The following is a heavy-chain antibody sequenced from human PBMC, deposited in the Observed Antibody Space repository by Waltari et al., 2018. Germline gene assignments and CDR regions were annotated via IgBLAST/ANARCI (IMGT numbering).Heavy chain of an antibody. CDR1: GFTFSSYG. J-gene: IGHJ6*02. V-gene: IGHV3-30*18. Sequence: QVQLVESGGGVVQPGRSLRLSCAASGFTFSSYGIHWVRPAPGKGLEWVAVISYDGSNKYYADSVKGRFTISRDNSKNTLYLQMNSLRAEDTAVYYCAKDRDNRYYYYYGMDVWGQGTTVTVSS. D-gene: IGHD2-15*01. CDR3: AKDRDNRYYYYYGMDV. CDR2: ISYDGSNK.